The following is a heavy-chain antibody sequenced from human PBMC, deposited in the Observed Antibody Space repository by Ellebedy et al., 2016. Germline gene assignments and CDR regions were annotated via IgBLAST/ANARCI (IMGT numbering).Heavy chain of an antibody. Sequence: SETLSLXCAVYGGSFSGYYWSWIRQPPGKGLEWIGEINHSGSTNYNPSLKSRVTMSVDTSKNQFSLKLSSVTAADTAVYYCARQHEIFGVVIIDHWFDPWGQGTLVTVSS. D-gene: IGHD3-3*01. V-gene: IGHV4-34*01. J-gene: IGHJ5*02. CDR3: ARQHEIFGVVIIDHWFDP. CDR1: GGSFSGYY. CDR2: INHSGST.